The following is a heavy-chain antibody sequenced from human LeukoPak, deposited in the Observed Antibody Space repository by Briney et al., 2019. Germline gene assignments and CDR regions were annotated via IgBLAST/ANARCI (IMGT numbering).Heavy chain of an antibody. J-gene: IGHJ6*02. CDR3: ARIFRYQLVDYYALDV. CDR2: ISGNSAYI. Sequence: GGSLRLSCAASGFSVSSNHMSWVRQAPGKGLEWVSAISGNSAYIFYADSVKGRFTISRDNAKSSVSLQMNSLRDDDTAVYYCARIFRYQLVDYYALDVWGQGTSVTASS. D-gene: IGHD2-2*01. CDR1: GFSVSSNH. V-gene: IGHV3-21*01.